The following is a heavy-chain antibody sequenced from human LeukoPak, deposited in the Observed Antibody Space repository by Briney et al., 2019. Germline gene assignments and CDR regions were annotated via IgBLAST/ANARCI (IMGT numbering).Heavy chain of an antibody. J-gene: IGHJ4*02. CDR2: IYPGDSGT. CDR1: GYSFTSYW. D-gene: IGHD3-22*01. Sequence: GESLKISCKGSGYSFTSYWLGWVRQMPGKGLEWMGIIYPGDSGTRYSPSFQGQVTISADKSISTAYLQWSSLKASDTAMYYCARLDTPYDSSGLFDYWGQGTLVTVSS. V-gene: IGHV5-51*01. CDR3: ARLDTPYDSSGLFDY.